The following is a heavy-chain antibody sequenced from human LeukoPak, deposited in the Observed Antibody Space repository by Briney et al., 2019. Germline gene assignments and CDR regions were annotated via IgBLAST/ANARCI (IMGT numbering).Heavy chain of an antibody. D-gene: IGHD3-16*01. J-gene: IGHJ6*03. Sequence: GGSLRLSCAASGFTFSSYAMSWVRQAPGKGLKWVSTINDNGAGTYYADSVKGRFTISRDNSYNTVSLQMNSLRDEDTGEYFCAKGLRTGVGPYMGYHYYMDVWGKGATVTVSS. CDR3: AKGLRTGVGPYMGYHYYMDV. CDR1: GFTFSSYA. CDR2: INDNGAGT. V-gene: IGHV3-23*01.